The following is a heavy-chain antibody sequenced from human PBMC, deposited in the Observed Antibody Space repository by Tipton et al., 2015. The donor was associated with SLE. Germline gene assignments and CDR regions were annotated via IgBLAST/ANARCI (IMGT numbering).Heavy chain of an antibody. Sequence: GLVKPSETLSLTCAVYGGSFSGYYWSWIRQPPGKGLEWIGEINHSGSTNYNPSLKSRVTISVDTSKNQFSLKLSSVTAADTAVYYCARGIGAVADFDYWGQGTLVTVSS. CDR2: INHSGST. J-gene: IGHJ4*02. D-gene: IGHD6-19*01. V-gene: IGHV4-34*01. CDR1: GGSFSGYY. CDR3: ARGIGAVADFDY.